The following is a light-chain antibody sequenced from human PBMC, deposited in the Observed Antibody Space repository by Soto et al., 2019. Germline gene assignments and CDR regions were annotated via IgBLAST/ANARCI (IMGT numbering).Light chain of an antibody. CDR1: GSDVGSYKY. Sequence: QSVLTQPASVSGSPGHSITISCTGTGSDVGSYKYVSWYQQHPGNAPKLIIFEVNNRPSGVSDRFSGSKSGDTASLIISGLQAADEADYYCASYTSSSSRGVFGTGTKVTVL. V-gene: IGLV2-14*03. CDR2: EVN. J-gene: IGLJ1*01. CDR3: ASYTSSSSRGV.